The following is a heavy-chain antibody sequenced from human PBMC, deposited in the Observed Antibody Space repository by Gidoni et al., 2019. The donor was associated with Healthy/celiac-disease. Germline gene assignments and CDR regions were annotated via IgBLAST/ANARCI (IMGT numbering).Heavy chain of an antibody. CDR1: GRSIRSSRYH. J-gene: IGHJ6*02. CDR2: IYYSGST. Sequence: QLQLQASGPGLVTPSATPSLTCTVPGRSIRSSRYHWGWIRQPPGKGLEWIGSIYYSGSTSYNPSLKSRVTRSVDTSKDKFSLKLSSVTAADTAVYYCARDGIVVVPAAGYGMDVWGQGTTVTVSS. CDR3: ARDGIVVVPAAGYGMDV. D-gene: IGHD2-2*01. V-gene: IGHV4-39*07.